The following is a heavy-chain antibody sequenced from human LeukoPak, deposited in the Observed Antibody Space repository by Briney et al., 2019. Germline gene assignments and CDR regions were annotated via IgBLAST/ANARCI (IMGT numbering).Heavy chain of an antibody. J-gene: IGHJ3*02. Sequence: GGSLRLSCAASGFTFSSYGMHWVRPAPGKGLEWVAVISYDGSNKYYADSVKGRFTISRDNSKNTLYLQMNSLRAEDTAVYYCAKGPGAVAGTDAFDIWGQGTMVTVSS. V-gene: IGHV3-30*18. CDR3: AKGPGAVAGTDAFDI. CDR1: GFTFSSYG. D-gene: IGHD6-19*01. CDR2: ISYDGSNK.